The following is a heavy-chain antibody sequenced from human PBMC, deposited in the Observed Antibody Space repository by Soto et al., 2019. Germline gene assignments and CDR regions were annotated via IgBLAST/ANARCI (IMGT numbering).Heavy chain of an antibody. V-gene: IGHV3-23*01. D-gene: IGHD2-2*01. J-gene: IGHJ4*02. CDR2: ISGSGGSV. Sequence: PGGSLRLSGAASGFTFSSYAMNWVRQAPGMGLEWVSCISGSGGSVYYVDSVKGRFTISRDNSKNTVFLQMNSLRAEDTAVYYCAKDEGAVVPGTIDYWGQGALVTVSS. CDR3: AKDEGAVVPGTIDY. CDR1: GFTFSSYA.